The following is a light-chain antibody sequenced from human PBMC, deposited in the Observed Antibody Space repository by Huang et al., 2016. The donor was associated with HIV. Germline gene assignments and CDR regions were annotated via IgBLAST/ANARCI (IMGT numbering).Light chain of an antibody. V-gene: IGKV3-15*01. J-gene: IGKJ4*01. CDR3: QQSNDWPLT. CDR2: GAS. Sequence: EIVMTQSPGTLSVSPGERATLSCRASHNITNNLAWYPQKPGQAPRLFIYGASTRATGIPARFSGSGSGTEFTLTISSLQSEDFAVYYCQQSNDWPLTFGGGTKVEIK. CDR1: HNITNN.